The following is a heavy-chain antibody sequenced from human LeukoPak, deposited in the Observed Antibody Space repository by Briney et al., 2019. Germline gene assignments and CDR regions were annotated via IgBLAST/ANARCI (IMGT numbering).Heavy chain of an antibody. CDR2: ISGSGGST. CDR1: GLTFSSYA. J-gene: IGHJ6*04. Sequence: GGSLRVYCAAAGLTFSSYAMSWVRQAPGKGLEWVSAISGSGGSTYYADSVKGRFTISRDNSKNTLYLQMNSLRAEDTAVYYCAKYHITMVRGVNFYYGMDVWGKGTTVTVSS. V-gene: IGHV3-23*01. D-gene: IGHD3-10*01. CDR3: AKYHITMVRGVNFYYGMDV.